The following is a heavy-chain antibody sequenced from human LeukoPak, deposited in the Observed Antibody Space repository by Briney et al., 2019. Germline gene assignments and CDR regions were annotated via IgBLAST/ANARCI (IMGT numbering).Heavy chain of an antibody. CDR1: GLTVSTNY. V-gene: IGHV3-53*01. Sequence: GGSLRLSCAASGLTVSTNYMTWVRQAPGRGLEWVSIIHSDGSTYYADSVKGRFTISRDNYKKTLYLQMNSLRGEDTAMYYCARDLDYFDISGSHRRRNYFDYWGQGTLVTVSS. CDR3: ARDLDYFDISGSHRRRNYFDY. CDR2: IHSDGST. J-gene: IGHJ4*02. D-gene: IGHD3-22*01.